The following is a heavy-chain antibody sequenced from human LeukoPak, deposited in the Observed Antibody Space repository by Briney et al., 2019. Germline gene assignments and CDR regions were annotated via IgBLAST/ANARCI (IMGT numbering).Heavy chain of an antibody. Sequence: PSETLSLTCAVYGGSFSGYYWSWIRQPPGKGLEWIGEINHSGSTNYNPSLKSRVTISVDTSKNQFSLKRSSVTAADTAVYYCASRRQWLVRFDYWGQGTLVTVSS. CDR1: GGSFSGYY. J-gene: IGHJ4*02. CDR3: ASRRQWLVRFDY. D-gene: IGHD6-19*01. V-gene: IGHV4-34*01. CDR2: INHSGST.